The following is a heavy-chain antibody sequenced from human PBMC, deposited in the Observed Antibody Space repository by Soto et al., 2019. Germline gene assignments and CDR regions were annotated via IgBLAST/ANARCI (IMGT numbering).Heavy chain of an antibody. D-gene: IGHD3-10*01. CDR3: ASPIGELYY. CDR1: GFTFSSYS. CDR2: ISSSSSII. Sequence: EVQLVESGGGLVQPGGSLRLSCAAAGFTFSSYSMNWVRQAPGKGLEWVSYISSSSSIIYYADSVKGRFTISRDNAKNSLYLQMNSLRAEDTAVYYCASPIGELYYWGQGTLVTVSS. V-gene: IGHV3-48*01. J-gene: IGHJ4*02.